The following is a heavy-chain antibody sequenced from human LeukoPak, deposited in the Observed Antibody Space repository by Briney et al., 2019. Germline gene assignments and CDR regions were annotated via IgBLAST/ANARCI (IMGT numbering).Heavy chain of an antibody. CDR2: ISGSGGST. CDR1: GFTFSSYA. Sequence: GGSLRLSCAASGFTFSSYAMSWVRQAPGKGLEWVSAISGSGGSTYYADSVKGRFTISRDNSKNTLYLQMNSLRVEDTAVYYCAKDGCTSPTCYINYWGRGTLLTVSS. J-gene: IGHJ4*02. D-gene: IGHD2-2*02. CDR3: AKDGCTSPTCYINY. V-gene: IGHV3-23*01.